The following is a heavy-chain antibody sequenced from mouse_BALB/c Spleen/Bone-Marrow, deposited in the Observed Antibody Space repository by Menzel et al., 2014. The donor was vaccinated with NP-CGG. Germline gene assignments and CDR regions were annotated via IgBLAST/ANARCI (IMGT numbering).Heavy chain of an antibody. D-gene: IGHD1-1*01. Sequence: QVQLQQSGAELVRPGSSVKISCKASGYAFSNYWMNWVKQRPGQGLEWIGQIYPGDGDTNYNGKFKGKATLTADKSSSTAYMHHRTLTSEVCAVYFCAKLLRAVYSMVFWGQGPSLTVSS. CDR3: AKLLRAVYSMVF. CDR1: GYAFSNYW. J-gene: IGHJ4*01. CDR2: IYPGDGDT. V-gene: IGHV1-80*01.